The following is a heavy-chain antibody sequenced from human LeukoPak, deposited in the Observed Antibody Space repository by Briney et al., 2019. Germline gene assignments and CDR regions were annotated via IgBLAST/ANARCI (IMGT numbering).Heavy chain of an antibody. V-gene: IGHV3-23*01. D-gene: IGHD3-22*01. J-gene: IGHJ4*02. CDR1: GFTFSSYG. CDR3: AKDITKYYYDSSGYYSGY. Sequence: PGGSLRLSCAASGFTFSSYGMSWVRQAPGKGLEWVSAISGSGGSTYYADSVKGRFTISRDNSKNTLYLQMNSLRAEDTAVYYCAKDITKYYYDSSGYYSGYWGQGTLVTVSS. CDR2: ISGSGGST.